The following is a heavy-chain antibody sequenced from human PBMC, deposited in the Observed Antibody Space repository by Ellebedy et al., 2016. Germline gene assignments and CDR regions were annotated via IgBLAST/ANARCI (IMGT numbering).Heavy chain of an antibody. CDR1: GGSISSHY. D-gene: IGHD5-12*01. CDR3: VRPIDGYDYADAFDI. Sequence: SETLSLXXTVSGGSISSHYWSWIRQPPGKGLEWIGFIHHSGSTKYKPSLKSRVAISLDKAKNQFSLKLSSVTAADTAVYYCVRPIDGYDYADAFDIWGQGTMVTVSS. CDR2: IHHSGST. J-gene: IGHJ3*02. V-gene: IGHV4-59*11.